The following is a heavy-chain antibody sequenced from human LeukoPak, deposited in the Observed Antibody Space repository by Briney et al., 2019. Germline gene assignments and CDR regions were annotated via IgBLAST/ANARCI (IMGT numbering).Heavy chain of an antibody. CDR3: ARGALKWELPPIRARKSYYFDY. J-gene: IGHJ4*02. CDR1: SGSFSNYY. Sequence: SETLSLTCAVYSGSFSNYYWSWLRQPPGKGLEWIGEINQSGSTNYNPSLKSRVTISVDTSKNHFSLKLSSVTAADTAVYYCARGALKWELPPIRARKSYYFDYWGQGTLVTVSS. CDR2: INQSGST. D-gene: IGHD1-26*01. V-gene: IGHV4-34*01.